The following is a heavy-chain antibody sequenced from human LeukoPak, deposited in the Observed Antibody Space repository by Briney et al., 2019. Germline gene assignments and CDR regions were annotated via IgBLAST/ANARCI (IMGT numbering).Heavy chain of an antibody. CDR3: ARGSRNYNNYEGADY. Sequence: PSETLSLTCAVYGGAFSGYYWSWIRQPPGKGLEWIGEINHSGDTKYTPSLKSRVSMSVDVSKDQFSLKLTSLTAAATAVYYCARGSRNYNNYEGADYWGQGTLVTVSS. CDR2: INHSGDT. D-gene: IGHD4-11*01. J-gene: IGHJ4*02. V-gene: IGHV4-34*01. CDR1: GGAFSGYY.